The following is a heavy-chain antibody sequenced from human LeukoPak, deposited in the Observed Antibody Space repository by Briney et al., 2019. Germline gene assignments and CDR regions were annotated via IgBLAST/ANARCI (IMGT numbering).Heavy chain of an antibody. V-gene: IGHV3-23*01. Sequence: GGSLRLACAASGFTFYNFDMSWVRQAPGKVLEWVSSIGGSATSTYYADSVKGRFTISRDNSKNTLYLLMNSLRAEDTAIYYCAKHLGPRKTFDSWGQGTLVTVSS. J-gene: IGHJ4*02. CDR2: IGGSATST. CDR3: AKHLGPRKTFDS. CDR1: GFTFYNFD.